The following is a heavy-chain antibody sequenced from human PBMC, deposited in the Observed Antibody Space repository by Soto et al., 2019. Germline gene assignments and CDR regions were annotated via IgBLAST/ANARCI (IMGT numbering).Heavy chain of an antibody. D-gene: IGHD6-19*01. CDR1: GVTFSIYL. V-gene: IGHV3-74*01. Sequence: GSIKLGSAASGVTFSIYLMHGVRQAPGKGLVWVSRINSDGSSTSYADSVKGRFTISRDNAKNTLYLQMNSLRAEDTAVYYCATINRSGWYDEYFQQWGQGTLVIVSS. CDR2: INSDGSST. J-gene: IGHJ1*01. CDR3: ATINRSGWYDEYFQQ.